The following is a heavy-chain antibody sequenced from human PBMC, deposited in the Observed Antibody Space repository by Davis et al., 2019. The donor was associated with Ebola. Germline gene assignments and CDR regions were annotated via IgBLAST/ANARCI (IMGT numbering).Heavy chain of an antibody. Sequence: MPSETLSLTCTVSGSSISSYYWGWIRQPPGKGLEWIGSIYYSGSTYYNPSLKSRVTISVDTSKNQFSLKLSSVTAADTAVYYCARLTPRYYYYGMDVWGQGTTVTVSS. CDR3: ARLTPRYYYYGMDV. CDR1: GSSISSYY. V-gene: IGHV4-39*01. D-gene: IGHD4/OR15-4a*01. J-gene: IGHJ6*02. CDR2: IYYSGST.